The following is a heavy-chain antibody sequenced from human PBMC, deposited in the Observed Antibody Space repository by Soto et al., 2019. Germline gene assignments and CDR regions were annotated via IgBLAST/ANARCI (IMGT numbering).Heavy chain of an antibody. CDR2: INTGKGNT. V-gene: IGHV1-3*04. Sequence: QVQFVQSGAEVKKPGASVKVSCKASGYNFTTYAIHWVRQAPGQRLEWMGWINTGKGNTKYSQKFQGRVTITRDTSASTAYMDLSRLRSGDTAVYYCARDPWGGAVDAFDIWGQGTMVTVSS. CDR1: GYNFTTYA. D-gene: IGHD3-10*01. CDR3: ARDPWGGAVDAFDI. J-gene: IGHJ3*02.